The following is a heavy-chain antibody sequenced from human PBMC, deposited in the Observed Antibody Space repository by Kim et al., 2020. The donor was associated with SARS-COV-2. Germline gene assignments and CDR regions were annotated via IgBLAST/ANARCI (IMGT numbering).Heavy chain of an antibody. J-gene: IGHJ6*02. V-gene: IGHV1-18*01. CDR2: ISAYNGNT. Sequence: ASVKVSCKASGYTFTSYGISWVRRAPGQGLEWTGWISAYNGNTNYAQKLQGRVTMTTDTSTSTAYMELRSLRSDDTAVYYCARDFFSGYSSSWYLLHPGGYGMDVWGQGTTVTVSS. CDR3: ARDFFSGYSSSWYLLHPGGYGMDV. D-gene: IGHD6-13*01. CDR1: GYTFTSYG.